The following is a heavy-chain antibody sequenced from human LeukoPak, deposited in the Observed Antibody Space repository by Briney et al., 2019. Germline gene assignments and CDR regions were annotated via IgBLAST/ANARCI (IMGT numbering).Heavy chain of an antibody. V-gene: IGHV3-74*01. D-gene: IGHD6-19*01. J-gene: IGHJ4*02. Sequence: GGSLRLSCAASGFTFSNYWMHWVRQAPGKGLVWVSRINGDGRSTTYADSVRGRFIISRDNAKNMLYLQVNSLRAEDTALYYCARDIAVSGNYFDYWGQGTLVTVSS. CDR3: ARDIAVSGNYFDY. CDR1: GFTFSNYW. CDR2: INGDGRST.